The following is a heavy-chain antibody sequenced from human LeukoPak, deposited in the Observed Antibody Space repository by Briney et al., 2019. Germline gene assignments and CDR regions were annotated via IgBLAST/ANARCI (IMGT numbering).Heavy chain of an antibody. CDR2: IYYSGST. V-gene: IGHV4-34*09. CDR3: ARGRPYYYGSGSGFDP. Sequence: SETLSLTCAVYGGSFSGYYWTWIRQPPGRGLEWIGYIYYSGSTYYNPSLKSRVTISVDTSKNQFSLKLSSVTAADTAVYYCARGRPYYYGSGSGFDPWGQGTLVTVSS. CDR1: GGSFSGYY. D-gene: IGHD3-10*01. J-gene: IGHJ5*02.